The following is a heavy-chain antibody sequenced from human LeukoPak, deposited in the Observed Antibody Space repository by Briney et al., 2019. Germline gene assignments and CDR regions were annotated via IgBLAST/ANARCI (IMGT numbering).Heavy chain of an antibody. J-gene: IGHJ4*02. CDR3: SRDRMGANSLDY. Sequence: GGSLRLSCAASGFTVRSNYMSWVRQAPGKGLEWVSVISSGGSTYCADSVKGRFTISRDSSKNTLYLQMKSLRAEDTALYYCSRDRMGANSLDYWGQGTLVTDSS. D-gene: IGHD4/OR15-4a*01. CDR2: ISSGGST. CDR1: GFTVRSNY. V-gene: IGHV3-66*01.